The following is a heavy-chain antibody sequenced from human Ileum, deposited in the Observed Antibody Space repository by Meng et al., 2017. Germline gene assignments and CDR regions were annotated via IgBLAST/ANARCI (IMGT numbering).Heavy chain of an antibody. Sequence: QVQRQGSGPGLVRPSETLSLICTVSGASVTTSHYQWGWIRQPPGKGLEWIGYASTNYNPSLKSRLTISLDTSKNQVSLKLTSVTAADTAVYYCARDHWGSLDYWGQGILVTVSS. D-gene: IGHD7-27*01. V-gene: IGHV4-61*01. CDR3: ARDHWGSLDY. CDR2: AST. CDR1: GASVTTSHYQ. J-gene: IGHJ4*02.